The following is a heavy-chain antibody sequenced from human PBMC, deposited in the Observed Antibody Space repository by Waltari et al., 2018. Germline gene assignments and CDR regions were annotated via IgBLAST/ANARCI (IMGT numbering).Heavy chain of an antibody. CDR1: GGSISSYY. CDR2: IYYSGST. Sequence: QVQLQESGPGLVKPSETLSLTCTVSGGSISSYYWSWIRQPPGKGLECIGYIYYSGSTNDNPSLNSRVTVSVDTAKNQFALKLSSVTAADTAVYYCARTVYDSRAEDAFDIWGQGTMVTVSS. V-gene: IGHV4-59*01. J-gene: IGHJ3*02. D-gene: IGHD3-22*01. CDR3: ARTVYDSRAEDAFDI.